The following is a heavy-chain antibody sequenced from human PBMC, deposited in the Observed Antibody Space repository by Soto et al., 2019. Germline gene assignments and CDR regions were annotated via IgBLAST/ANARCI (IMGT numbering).Heavy chain of an antibody. J-gene: IGHJ4*02. V-gene: IGHV1-2*02. CDR2: INPKNGAT. CDR1: GYTFTDYY. CDR3: ARVYYDSSGYLDY. D-gene: IGHD3-22*01. Sequence: ASVKVSCKASGYTFTDYYLHWVRQAPGQGLELMGWINPKNGATIYAQKFQGRVTMTRDTSISTAYMELSRLRSDDTAVYSCARVYYDSSGYLDYWGQGTLVTV.